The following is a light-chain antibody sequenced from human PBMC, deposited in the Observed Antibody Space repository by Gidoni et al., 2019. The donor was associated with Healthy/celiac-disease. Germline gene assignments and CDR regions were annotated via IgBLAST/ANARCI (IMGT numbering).Light chain of an antibody. J-gene: IGKJ1*01. V-gene: IGKV2-28*01. CDR1: QRLLHSNGYNY. CDR2: LGS. CDR3: MQALQTP. Sequence: DIVMTQSPLSLPVTHGEPASISCRSSQRLLHSNGYNYLDWYLQKPGHSPQLLIYLGSNRASVVPDRCSGSGSGKDFTLKISRVEAEDVGVYYCMQALQTPFXQXTKVEIK.